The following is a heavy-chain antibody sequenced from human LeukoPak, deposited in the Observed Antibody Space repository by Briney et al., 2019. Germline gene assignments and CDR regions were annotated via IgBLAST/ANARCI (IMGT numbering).Heavy chain of an antibody. CDR2: ISAYNGNT. V-gene: IGHV1-18*01. Sequence: ASVKVSCKASGYTFTSYGISWVRQAPGQGLEWMGWISAYNGNTNYAQKLQGRVTMTTDTTTSTAYMELRSLRSDDTAVYYCARNPEEYYYDSSGYYWLDYWGQGTLVTVSS. CDR3: ARNPEEYYYDSSGYYWLDY. D-gene: IGHD3-22*01. J-gene: IGHJ4*02. CDR1: GYTFTSYG.